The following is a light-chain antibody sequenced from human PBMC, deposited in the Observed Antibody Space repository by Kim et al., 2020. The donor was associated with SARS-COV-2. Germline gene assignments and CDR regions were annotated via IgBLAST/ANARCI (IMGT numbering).Light chain of an antibody. CDR2: DVS. CDR3: SSYSTTSTPVV. J-gene: IGLJ2*01. V-gene: IGLV2-14*01. CDR1: NSDVGGYNY. Sequence: QSALTQPASVSGSPGQSITISCTGTNSDVGGYNYVSWYQQHPGKAPKLMIYDVSRRPSGVSNRFSGSKSGNTASLTISGLQAEDEAVYYCSSYSTTSTPVVFGGGTKVTVL.